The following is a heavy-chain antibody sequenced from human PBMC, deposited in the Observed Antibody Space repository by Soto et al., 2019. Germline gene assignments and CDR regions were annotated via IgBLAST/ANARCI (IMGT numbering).Heavy chain of an antibody. CDR1: GGSLGSYY. CDR2: VFYTGRA. D-gene: IGHD3-10*01. Sequence: PSETLSLTCTVSGGSLGSYYWSWIRQPPGTGLEWIGYVFYTGRANYNASLTRRVTMSVDSAKNQVSLKLSSVTAADTAVYYCARGVRVDSAFDSWGQGTRVTVSS. J-gene: IGHJ4*02. CDR3: ARGVRVDSAFDS. V-gene: IGHV4-59*12.